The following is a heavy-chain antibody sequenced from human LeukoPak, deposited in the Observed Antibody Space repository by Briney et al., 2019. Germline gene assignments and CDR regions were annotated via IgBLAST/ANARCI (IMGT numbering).Heavy chain of an antibody. Sequence: GGSLRLSCAASGFTFDDYGMSWVRQAPGKGLEWVSGINWNGGSTGYADSVKGRFTISRDNSKNTLHLQMNSLRAEDTAVYYCAKDPFEYSSSSYYFDYWGQGTLVTVSS. CDR1: GFTFDDYG. CDR2: INWNGGST. J-gene: IGHJ4*02. CDR3: AKDPFEYSSSSYYFDY. D-gene: IGHD6-6*01. V-gene: IGHV3-20*04.